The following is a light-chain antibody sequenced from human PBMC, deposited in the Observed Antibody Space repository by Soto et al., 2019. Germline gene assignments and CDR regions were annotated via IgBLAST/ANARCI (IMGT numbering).Light chain of an antibody. Sequence: IQLTQSPSSLSASVGDRVTITCRAGQGIAGSLAWYQQKPGEAPNLLISAASTLQTGVPSRFSGSGSGTDFANTISSLQPEDVATYYCQQIDSYPRTFGQGTKVEIK. CDR3: QQIDSYPRT. J-gene: IGKJ1*01. CDR2: AAS. CDR1: QGIAGS. V-gene: IGKV1-9*01.